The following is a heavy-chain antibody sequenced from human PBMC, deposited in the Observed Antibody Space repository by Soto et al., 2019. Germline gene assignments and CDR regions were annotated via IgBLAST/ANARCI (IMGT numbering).Heavy chain of an antibody. D-gene: IGHD4-4*01. Sequence: PSETLSLTCTVSGGSISTVGYSWSWIRQPPGKGLEWIGYIYHSGNTFYNPSLKSRVTISLDRSQNQFSLQLNSVTAAEPAVYYCAIGKLQYLYFGIDVWGRGTTVTVSS. J-gene: IGHJ6*02. V-gene: IGHV4-30-2*01. CDR2: IYHSGNT. CDR1: GGSISTVGYS. CDR3: AIGKLQYLYFGIDV.